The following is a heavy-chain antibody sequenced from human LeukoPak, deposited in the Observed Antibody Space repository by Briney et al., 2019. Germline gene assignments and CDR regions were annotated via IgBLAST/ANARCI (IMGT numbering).Heavy chain of an antibody. V-gene: IGHV4-31*03. Sequence: PSQTLSLTCTVSGGSTSSGGYYWSWIRQHPGAGLEWIGYIYYSGSTYYNPSLKSRVTISVDTSKNQFSLKLSSVTAADTAVYYCARGGYSYGSQEMGWYFDLWGRGTLVTVSS. CDR3: ARGGYSYGSQEMGWYFDL. CDR2: IYYSGST. J-gene: IGHJ2*01. D-gene: IGHD5-18*01. CDR1: GGSTSSGGYY.